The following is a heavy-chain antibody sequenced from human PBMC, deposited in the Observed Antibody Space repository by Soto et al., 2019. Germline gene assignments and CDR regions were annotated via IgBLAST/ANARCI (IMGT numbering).Heavy chain of an antibody. J-gene: IGHJ4*02. CDR3: AKDGGSVCSGGTCYFQAPDY. D-gene: IGHD2-8*02. CDR1: GFTFSNYA. CDR2: IDGSGRNT. V-gene: IGHV3-23*01. Sequence: GGSLRLSCAASGFTFSNYAMSWVRQAPGKGLEWVSGIDGSGRNTYYADSVKGRFTISRDNSKNTLSVQMDSLRVEDTALYYCAKDGGSVCSGGTCYFQAPDYWGQGTLVTVSS.